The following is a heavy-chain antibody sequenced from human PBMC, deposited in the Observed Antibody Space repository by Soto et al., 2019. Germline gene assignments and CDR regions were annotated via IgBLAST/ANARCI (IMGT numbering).Heavy chain of an antibody. V-gene: IGHV1-24*01. J-gene: IGHJ6*02. D-gene: IGHD3-9*01. CDR3: ATDILTGYDYYGMDV. CDR2: FDPEDGET. CDR1: GYTLTELS. Sequence: GASVKVSCKVSGYTLTELSMHWVRQAPGKGLEWMGGFDPEDGETIYAQKFHGRVTMTEDTSTDTAYMELSSLRSEDTAVYYCATDILTGYDYYGMDVWGQGTTVTVSS.